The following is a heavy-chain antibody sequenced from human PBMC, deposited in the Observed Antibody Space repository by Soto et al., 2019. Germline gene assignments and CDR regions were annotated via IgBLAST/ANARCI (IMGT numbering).Heavy chain of an antibody. D-gene: IGHD4-17*01. CDR3: ARAPSYGDYRYFQH. J-gene: IGHJ1*01. CDR2: INPSGGST. CDR1: GYIFTSYY. Sequence: ASVKVSCKASGYIFTSYYMHWVRQAPGRGLEWMGIINPSGGSTTYAQKFQGRVTMTRDMSTSTFYMELSSLRSEDTAIYYCARAPSYGDYRYFQHCGQGTLVTVSS. V-gene: IGHV1-46*01.